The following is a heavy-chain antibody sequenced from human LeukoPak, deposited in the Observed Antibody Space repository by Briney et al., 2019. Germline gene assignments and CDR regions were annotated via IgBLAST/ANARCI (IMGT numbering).Heavy chain of an antibody. CDR1: GFTFSSYA. V-gene: IGHV3-74*01. Sequence: GGSLRLSCAASGFTFSSYAMSWVRQAPGKGLEWVSRINEDGSSTSYADSVKGRFTISRDNAKNTLYLQMNSLRAEDTAVYYCTKDLTGKYDYWGQGTLVTVSS. J-gene: IGHJ4*02. D-gene: IGHD1-20*01. CDR2: INEDGSST. CDR3: TKDLTGKYDY.